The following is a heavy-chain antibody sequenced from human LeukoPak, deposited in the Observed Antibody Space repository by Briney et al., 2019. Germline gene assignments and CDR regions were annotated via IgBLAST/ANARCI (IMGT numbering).Heavy chain of an antibody. D-gene: IGHD3-22*01. CDR3: ARAGVYYYDSSGYYRY. CDR1: GYTFTSYG. CDR2: ISAYSGNT. J-gene: IGHJ4*02. V-gene: IGHV1-18*01. Sequence: ASVKVSCKASGYTFTSYGISWVRQAPGQGLEWMGWISAYSGNTNYAQKLQGRVTMTTDTSTSTAYMELRSLRSDDTAVYYCARAGVYYYDSSGYYRYWGQGTLVTVS.